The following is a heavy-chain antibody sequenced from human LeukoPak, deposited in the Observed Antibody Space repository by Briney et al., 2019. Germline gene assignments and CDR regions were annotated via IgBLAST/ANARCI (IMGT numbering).Heavy chain of an antibody. V-gene: IGHV3-48*01. CDR3: ARDRGYCSGGTCYALWDY. CDR2: ISSSSSTI. J-gene: IGHJ4*02. D-gene: IGHD2-15*01. Sequence: GGSLRLSCAASGFTFSSYSMNWVRQAPGKGLEWVSYISSSSSTIYYADSVKGRFTISRDNAKNSLYLQMNSLRAEDTAVYYCARDRGYCSGGTCYALWDYWGQGTLVTVSS. CDR1: GFTFSSYS.